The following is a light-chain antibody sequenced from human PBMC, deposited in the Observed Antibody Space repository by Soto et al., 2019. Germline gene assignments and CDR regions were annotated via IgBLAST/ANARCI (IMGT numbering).Light chain of an antibody. Sequence: SYELTQPPSVSVVPGQTARITCGGNNIGSKTVHWYQQKPGQAPVLVVYDDSNRPSGIPERFSGSNSGNTATLTITRVEAGDEADYYCQVWDSSGEYVVFGGGTKLTVL. V-gene: IGLV3-21*02. CDR2: DDS. CDR1: NIGSKT. J-gene: IGLJ2*01. CDR3: QVWDSSGEYVV.